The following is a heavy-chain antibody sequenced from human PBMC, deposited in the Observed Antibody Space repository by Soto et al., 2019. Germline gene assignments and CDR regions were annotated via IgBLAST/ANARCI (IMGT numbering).Heavy chain of an antibody. Sequence: EVQLVESGGGLVQPGGSLRLSCAASGFTFSSYSMNWVRQAPGKGLEWVSYISSSSSTIYYADSVKGRFTISRDNAKNSLYLQMNSLRAEDTAVYYCARGDVRSMVVAATRYWGQGTLVTVSS. V-gene: IGHV3-48*01. CDR2: ISSSSSTI. CDR1: GFTFSSYS. J-gene: IGHJ4*02. D-gene: IGHD2-15*01. CDR3: ARGDVRSMVVAATRY.